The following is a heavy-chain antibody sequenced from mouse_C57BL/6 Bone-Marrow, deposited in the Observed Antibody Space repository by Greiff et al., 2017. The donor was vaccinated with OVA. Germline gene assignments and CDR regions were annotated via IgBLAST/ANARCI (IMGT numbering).Heavy chain of an antibody. CDR1: GYTFTSYG. D-gene: IGHD2-4*01. CDR3: ARSKGLRPYWYFDV. V-gene: IGHV1-81*01. CDR2: IYPRSGNT. Sequence: VQLEESGAELARPGASVKLSCKASGYTFTSYGISWVKQRTGQGLEWIGEIYPRSGNTYYNEKFKGQATLTADKSSSTAYMELRSLTSEDSAVYCGARSKGLRPYWYFDVWGTGTTVTVSS. J-gene: IGHJ1*03.